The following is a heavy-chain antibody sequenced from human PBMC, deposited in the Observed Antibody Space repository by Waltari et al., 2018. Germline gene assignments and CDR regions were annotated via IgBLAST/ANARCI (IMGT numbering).Heavy chain of an antibody. CDR2: SNGDGSNI. V-gene: IGHV3-74*01. Sequence: EVQLVRSGGGLVRPGGSVRLSCAASGFTFNSYWLNWVRQAPGRGVVGVSRSNGDGSNIRYADSGKGRFTISRENAKNTLYLQMNSLRAEDTAVYYCARDLSVWSGYYGGWFDPWGQGTLVTVSS. CDR3: ARDLSVWSGYYGGWFDP. J-gene: IGHJ5*02. CDR1: GFTFNSYW. D-gene: IGHD3-3*01.